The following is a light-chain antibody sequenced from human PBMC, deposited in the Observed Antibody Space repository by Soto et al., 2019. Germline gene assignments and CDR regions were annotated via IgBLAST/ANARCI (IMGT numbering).Light chain of an antibody. CDR1: QRIGTN. V-gene: IGKV3-15*01. J-gene: IGKJ1*01. Sequence: EIVMTQTPATLSVSPGERAALSCMASQRIGTNLAWYQQKPGQAPRLLIYGASTRATGIPARFSGSGSETEFTLTISSLQSEDFAVYYCHQYNNWPPWTFGQGTKVDIK. CDR3: HQYNNWPPWT. CDR2: GAS.